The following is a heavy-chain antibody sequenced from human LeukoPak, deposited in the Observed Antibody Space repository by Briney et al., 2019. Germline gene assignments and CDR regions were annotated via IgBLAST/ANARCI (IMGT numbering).Heavy chain of an antibody. Sequence: GGSLRLSCAASGFTFSGCAMSWVRQAPGKGLEWVSAIRGSGGTTYYADSVKGRFTISRDNAKNSLYLQMNSLRAEDTAVYYCARVPYSNYWFDPWGQGTLVTVSS. D-gene: IGHD4-11*01. CDR2: IRGSGGTT. CDR1: GFTFSGCA. J-gene: IGHJ5*02. CDR3: ARVPYSNYWFDP. V-gene: IGHV3-23*01.